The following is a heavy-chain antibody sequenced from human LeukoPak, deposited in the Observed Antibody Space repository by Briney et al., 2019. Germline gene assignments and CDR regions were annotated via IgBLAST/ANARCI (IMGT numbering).Heavy chain of an antibody. Sequence: PGGSLRLSCAASGFTFSNYWMRWVRQAPGKGLEWVALIKQDGSEKYYVDSVRGRFTISRDNAKNSLYLQMSSLRADDTAVYYCARDVDTALARSAFDIWGQGTMVTVSS. CDR2: IKQDGSEK. J-gene: IGHJ3*02. CDR1: GFTFSNYW. D-gene: IGHD5-18*01. CDR3: ARDVDTALARSAFDI. V-gene: IGHV3-7*04.